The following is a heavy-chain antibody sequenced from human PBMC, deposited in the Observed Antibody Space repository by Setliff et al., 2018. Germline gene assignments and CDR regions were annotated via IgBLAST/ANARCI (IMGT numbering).Heavy chain of an antibody. Sequence: PGGSLRLSCAASGFTFSDYYMSWIRQAPGKGLEWVSYITNSGGTIYYADSVKGRFTISRDNAKNSLFLQMNSLRAEDTAFYYCARDSRQWLEGGAPGDMDIWGQGTAVTVSS. J-gene: IGHJ6*02. CDR2: ITNSGGTI. CDR3: ARDSRQWLEGGAPGDMDI. V-gene: IGHV3-11*01. D-gene: IGHD6-19*01. CDR1: GFTFSDYY.